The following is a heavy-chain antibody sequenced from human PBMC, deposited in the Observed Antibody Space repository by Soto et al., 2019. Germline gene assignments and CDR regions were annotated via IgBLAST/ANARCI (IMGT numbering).Heavy chain of an antibody. CDR1: GFTFSSYG. CDR3: ANHAFDI. Sequence: QVQLVESGGGVVQPGRSLRLSCAASGFTFSSYGMHWVRQAPGKGLEWVAVISYDGSNKYYADSVKGRFTISRDNSKNTLYLQMNSLRAEDTAVYYCANHAFDIWGQGTMVTVSS. J-gene: IGHJ3*02. CDR2: ISYDGSNK. V-gene: IGHV3-30*18.